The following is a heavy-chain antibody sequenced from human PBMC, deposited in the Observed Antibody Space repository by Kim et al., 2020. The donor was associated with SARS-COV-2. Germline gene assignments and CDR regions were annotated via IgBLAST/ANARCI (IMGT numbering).Heavy chain of an antibody. CDR2: INGNNGAT. V-gene: IGHV1-18*01. D-gene: IGHD1-1*01. J-gene: IGHJ4*02. CDR1: GYTFTTSG. Sequence: ASVKVSCKASGYTFTTSGISWVRLAPGHGLEWVGWINGNNGATNYAPKFKGRVTLTADTSTSTTYMDLRSLTSDDTAVYFCARDYNYEFAYWGQGTLVTVSS. CDR3: ARDYNYEFAY.